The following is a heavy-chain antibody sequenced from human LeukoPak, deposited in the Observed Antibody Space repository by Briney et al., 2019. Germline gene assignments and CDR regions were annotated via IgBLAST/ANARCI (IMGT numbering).Heavy chain of an antibody. CDR1: GYSFTSYW. D-gene: IGHD1-26*01. Sequence: GESLKISCKGSGYSFTSYWIGWVRQMPGKGLKWMGIIYPGDSDARYSPSFEGQVTISADKSISTAYLQWSSLKASDTAMYYCARRRDLYSGSYYPFDYWGQGTLVTVSS. CDR3: ARRRDLYSGSYYPFDY. CDR2: IYPGDSDA. J-gene: IGHJ4*02. V-gene: IGHV5-51*01.